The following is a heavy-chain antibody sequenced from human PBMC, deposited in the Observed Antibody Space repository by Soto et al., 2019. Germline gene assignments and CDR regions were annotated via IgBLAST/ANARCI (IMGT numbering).Heavy chain of an antibody. Sequence: QVRLVQSGAEVKKPGSSVKVSCKAPGGTFSSYAISWVRQAPGQGLEWMGGIIPIFGTAKYAQKFQGRVTITAEESTSTGYMELSSLRSEDTAVYYCARSQGGSSSLDIYYYYYYGMDVWGQGTTVTVSS. CDR2: IIPIFGTA. CDR3: ARSQGGSSSLDIYYYYYYGMDV. J-gene: IGHJ6*02. D-gene: IGHD2-15*01. CDR1: GGTFSSYA. V-gene: IGHV1-69*01.